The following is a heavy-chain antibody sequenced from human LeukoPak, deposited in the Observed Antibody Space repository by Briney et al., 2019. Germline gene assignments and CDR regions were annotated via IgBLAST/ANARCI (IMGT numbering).Heavy chain of an antibody. CDR2: MNPDTGNS. J-gene: IGHJ4*02. Sequence: GASVKVSCKGSGYTFSSYDINWVRQANGQGLEWMGWMNPDTGNSGYAQKFQGRVTMTRDTSISTAYMELRSLRSEDTAVYYCARLSQTPAYYDTSVYYYLGYWGQGTLVTVSS. D-gene: IGHD3-22*01. V-gene: IGHV1-8*01. CDR3: ARLSQTPAYYDTSVYYYLGY. CDR1: GYTFSSYD.